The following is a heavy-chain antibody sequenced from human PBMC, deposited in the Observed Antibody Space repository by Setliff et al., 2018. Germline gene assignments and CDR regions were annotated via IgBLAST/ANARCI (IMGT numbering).Heavy chain of an antibody. CDR2: IYYSGST. CDR3: TVYNTGSSKGHY. D-gene: IGHD2-8*02. V-gene: IGHV4-38-2*01. CDR1: GFSITNGFY. Sequence: SETLSLTCSVSGFSITNGFYWGWIRQPPGKGLEWIGSIYYSGSTNYNPSLKSRVTISVDTSKNQFSLKLSSVTAADTALYYCTVYNTGSSKGHYWGQGTPVTVSS. J-gene: IGHJ4*02.